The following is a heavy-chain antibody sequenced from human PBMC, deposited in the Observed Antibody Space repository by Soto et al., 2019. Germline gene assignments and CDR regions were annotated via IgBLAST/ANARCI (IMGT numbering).Heavy chain of an antibody. V-gene: IGHV4-34*01. J-gene: IGHJ4*02. CDR1: GGAFSCYF. CDR2: ISHSGSS. D-gene: IGHD6-19*01. CDR3: ARFLAYDRPITVAEPFDS. Sequence: PSETLSLTCVVSGGAFSCYFWTWMRQSPGRGLEWIGEISHSGSSNYNPAFQSRVIISVDSSKNHVSLKLSSVTAADSATYFCARFLAYDRPITVAEPFDSWGQGTLVTLSS.